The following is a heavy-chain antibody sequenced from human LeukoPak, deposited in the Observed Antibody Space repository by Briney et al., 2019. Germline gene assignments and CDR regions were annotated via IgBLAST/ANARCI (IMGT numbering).Heavy chain of an antibody. CDR2: IYPDDSDT. V-gene: IGHV5-51*01. CDR1: GYSFTSYW. CDR3: ARHSRLEWSRGYFDP. J-gene: IGHJ5*02. D-gene: IGHD3-3*01. Sequence: RGESLKISCKGSGYSFTSYWIAWVRQMPGKGLEWMGIIYPDDSDTRYSPSFQGQVTISVDKSISTAYLQWSSLKASDTAMYYCARHSRLEWSRGYFDPLGQGTLVTVSS.